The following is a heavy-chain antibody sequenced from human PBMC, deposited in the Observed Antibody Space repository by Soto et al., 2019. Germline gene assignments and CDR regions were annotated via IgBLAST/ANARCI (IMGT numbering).Heavy chain of an antibody. D-gene: IGHD6-13*01. CDR1: GYSFSTYS. J-gene: IGHJ4*02. Sequence: GESLKISCKGSGYSFSTYSIGWVRQMPGKGLEWMGNIFSSDPYARYSPSFQGQVTISVDRSISTAYLQWSSLKASDTAMYYCTTWRSSSWFDYWGQGTLVTVSS. CDR3: TTWRSSSWFDY. V-gene: IGHV5-51*01. CDR2: IFSSDPYA.